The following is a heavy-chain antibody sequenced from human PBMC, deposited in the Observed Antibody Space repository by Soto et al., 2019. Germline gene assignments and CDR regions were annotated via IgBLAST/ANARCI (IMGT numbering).Heavy chain of an antibody. Sequence: EVQLLESGGGLVQPGGSLRLSCAASGFTFSSYAMSWVRQAPGKGLEWVSAISGSGGSTYYAEFVKGRFTISRDNSKNPLYLPMNSLRAEDSAVYSCAKGRGYCSSTSCYVGSDYWGQGTLVTVSS. V-gene: IGHV3-23*01. CDR1: GFTFSSYA. J-gene: IGHJ4*02. CDR2: ISGSGGST. CDR3: AKGRGYCSSTSCYVGSDY. D-gene: IGHD2-2*01.